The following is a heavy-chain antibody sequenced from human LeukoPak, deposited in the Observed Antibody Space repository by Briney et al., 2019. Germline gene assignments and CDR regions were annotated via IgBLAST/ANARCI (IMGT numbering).Heavy chain of an antibody. J-gene: IGHJ6*02. D-gene: IGHD2/OR15-2a*01. V-gene: IGHV3-74*01. CDR2: ISTDGSSS. CDR3: ASYLTSIPSGMDV. CDR1: GFTFSRYW. Sequence: PPGGSPRLSCAASGFTFSRYWMHWLRQGPGKGLVWVSRISTDGSSSTYADSVKGRFTISRDNGKNTLYLQMNSLRAEDTAVYYCASYLTSIPSGMDVWGQGTTVIVSS.